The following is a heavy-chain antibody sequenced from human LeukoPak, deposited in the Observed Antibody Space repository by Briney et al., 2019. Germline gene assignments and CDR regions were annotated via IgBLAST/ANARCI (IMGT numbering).Heavy chain of an antibody. V-gene: IGHV4-59*08. J-gene: IGHJ4*02. CDR1: GGSISSYY. CDR3: ARREWAKYYLDH. Sequence: SETLSLTCTVSGGSISSYYWSWIRQPPGKGLEWIGYMYYTGSVNYNPSLDSRVTISLDTSKNQLSLKLTSVTAADTAVYYCARREWAKYYLDHWGQGTLVTVAS. D-gene: IGHD3-3*01. CDR2: MYYTGSV.